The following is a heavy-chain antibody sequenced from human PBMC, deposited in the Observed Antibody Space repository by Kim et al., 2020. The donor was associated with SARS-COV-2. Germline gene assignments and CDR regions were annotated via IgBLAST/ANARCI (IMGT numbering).Heavy chain of an antibody. J-gene: IGHJ5*02. CDR1: GFTFSTYT. Sequence: GGSLRLSCAASGFTFSTYTMNWVRQAPGKGLEWVSSISSSSSYIYYADSVKGRFTISRDNAKNSLYLQMNSLRAEDTAVYYCARGSVVPAADWFDPWGQGTLVTVSS. D-gene: IGHD2-2*01. CDR3: ARGSVVPAADWFDP. V-gene: IGHV3-21*01. CDR2: ISSSSSYI.